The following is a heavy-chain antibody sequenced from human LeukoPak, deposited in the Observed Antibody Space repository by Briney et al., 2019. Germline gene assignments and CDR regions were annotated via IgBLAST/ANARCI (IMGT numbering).Heavy chain of an antibody. CDR3: ARHPTDYYDSSGYFSDY. CDR1: GYSFTTYW. V-gene: IGHV5-51*01. CDR2: IYPGDSET. D-gene: IGHD3-22*01. J-gene: IGHJ4*02. Sequence: GESLKISCKGSGYSFTTYWIGWGRQMPGKGLEWMGVIYPGDSETRYSPSFQGQVTISADKSISTAYLQWSSLKASDTAMYYCARHPTDYYDSSGYFSDYWGQGTLVTVSS.